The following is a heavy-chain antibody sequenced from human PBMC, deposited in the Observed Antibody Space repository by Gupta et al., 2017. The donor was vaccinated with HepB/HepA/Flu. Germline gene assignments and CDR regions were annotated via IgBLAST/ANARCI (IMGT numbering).Heavy chain of an antibody. CDR3: ARSGKSFYFYHYMDV. CDR1: GDSITNSGFY. J-gene: IGHJ6*03. V-gene: IGHV4-39*01. D-gene: IGHD6-25*01. CDR2: TYYSAST. Sequence: QLQLQESGPGLVKPSETLSLTCTVFGDSITNSGFYWGWICQSPGKGLEWIGNTYYSASTYYSPSLKSRVTISVDTSKNRFSLKLTSVTAADTAVYYCARSGKSFYFYHYMDVWGFGTTVTVS.